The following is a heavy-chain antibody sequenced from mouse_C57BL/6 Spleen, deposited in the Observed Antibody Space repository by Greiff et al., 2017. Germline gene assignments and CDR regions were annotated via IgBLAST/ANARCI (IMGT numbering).Heavy chain of an antibody. CDR2: IDPSDSYT. V-gene: IGHV1-59*01. CDR3: ARRSGYYGSSYGDY. J-gene: IGHJ2*01. Sequence: VQLQQPGAELVRPGTSVKLSCKASGYTFTSYWMHWVKQRPGQGLEWIGVIDPSDSYTNYNQKFKGKATLTVDTSSSTAYMQLSSLTSEDSAVYYCARRSGYYGSSYGDYWGQGTTLTVSS. D-gene: IGHD1-1*01. CDR1: GYTFTSYW.